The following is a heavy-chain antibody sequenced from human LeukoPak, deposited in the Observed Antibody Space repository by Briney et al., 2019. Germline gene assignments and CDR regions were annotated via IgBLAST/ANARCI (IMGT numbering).Heavy chain of an antibody. CDR1: GYSISSGYY. CDR3: AREGYGDLDY. J-gene: IGHJ4*02. D-gene: IGHD4-17*01. V-gene: IGHV4-38-2*02. CDR2: IYHSGST. Sequence: SETLSLTCTVSGYSISSGYYWGWIRQPPGKGLEWIGSIYHSGSTYYSPSLKSRVTISVDTSKNQFSLKLSSVTAADTAVYYCAREGYGDLDYWGQGTLVTVSS.